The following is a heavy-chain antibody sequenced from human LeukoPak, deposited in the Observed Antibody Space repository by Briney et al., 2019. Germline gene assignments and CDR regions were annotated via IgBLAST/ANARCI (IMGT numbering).Heavy chain of an antibody. CDR1: GHHFNTYW. D-gene: IGHD2/OR15-2a*01. J-gene: IGHJ4*01. CDR2: IYPEDSDA. V-gene: IGHV5-51*01. Sequence: GESLKISCQGSGHHFNTYWIGCVRQMPGKGLEWMGIIYPEDSDARYSPSFQGHVTISADKSISTAYLQWSTLKASDTATYYCARRGSSSSHFDSWGRGTQVIVSS. CDR3: ARRGSSSSHFDS.